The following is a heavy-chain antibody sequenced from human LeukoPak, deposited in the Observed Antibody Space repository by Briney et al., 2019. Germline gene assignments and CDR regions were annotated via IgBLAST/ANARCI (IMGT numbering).Heavy chain of an antibody. D-gene: IGHD1-1*01. J-gene: IGHJ3*02. V-gene: IGHV3-30*04. Sequence: GGSLRLSCAASGFTFSSYAMHWVRQAPGKGLEWVAVLSYHGSNKHYADSVKGRFIISRDNSKSTLYLQMNSLTTEDTAVYYCARGDFRLEMSTTIAFDIWGQGTMVTVSS. CDR2: LSYHGSNK. CDR1: GFTFSSYA. CDR3: ARGDFRLEMSTTIAFDI.